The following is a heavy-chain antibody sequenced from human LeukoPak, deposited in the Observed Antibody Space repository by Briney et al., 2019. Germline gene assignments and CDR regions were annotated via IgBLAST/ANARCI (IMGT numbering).Heavy chain of an antibody. J-gene: IGHJ4*02. CDR2: ISDNTGRT. CDR3: AKHSSSWHYFDY. Sequence: GGSLRLSCAASGFSFSNYAMNWVRQAPGKGLEWVSTISDNTGRTYYADSVKGRFTISRDNSKNTLFLQMDSLRADDTAVYYCAKHSSSWHYFDYWGQETLVTVSS. CDR1: GFSFSNYA. D-gene: IGHD6-13*01. V-gene: IGHV3-23*01.